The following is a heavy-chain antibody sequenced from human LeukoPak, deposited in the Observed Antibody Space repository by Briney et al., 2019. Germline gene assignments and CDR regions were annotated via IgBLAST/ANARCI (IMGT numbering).Heavy chain of an antibody. CDR3: ASLEGGPSDGR. Sequence: GGSLRLSCKVSGFPVKSRYMTWVRKPPGKGLECVAVIYSGGTTYHIDSVKGRFTISRDISKSTMYLEMKNLRVEDTATYYCASLEGGPSDGRWGQGTLVIVSS. J-gene: IGHJ4*02. CDR1: GFPVKSRY. CDR2: IYSGGTT. V-gene: IGHV3-53*01. D-gene: IGHD3-3*01.